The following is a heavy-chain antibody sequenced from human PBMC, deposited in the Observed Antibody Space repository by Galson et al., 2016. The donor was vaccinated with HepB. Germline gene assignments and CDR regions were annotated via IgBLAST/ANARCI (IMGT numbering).Heavy chain of an antibody. CDR3: ATDNSVY. CDR2: IKSDGSEK. Sequence: SLRLSCAASGFTFNNYWMTWVRQAPGKGLEWVATIKSDGSEKFYVGSVEGRFTISSDSGKNSLFLQMDSLRAEDTAVYYCATDNSVYWGQGILVTVSS. V-gene: IGHV3-7*03. CDR1: GFTFNNYW. J-gene: IGHJ4*02.